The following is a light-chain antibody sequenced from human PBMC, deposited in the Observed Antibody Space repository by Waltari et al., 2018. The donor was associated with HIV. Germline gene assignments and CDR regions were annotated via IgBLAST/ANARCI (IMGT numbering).Light chain of an antibody. V-gene: IGKV1-17*01. CDR1: QCIRNA. Sequence: DIQMTQSPSSLSASVGDRLTITCRATQCIRNALGWYQQKPGEAPKRLIYAASTLQNGVSSRFSGSGSGTECTLTITSLQPEDVATYYCLQHNDYPRTFGQGTKLESK. CDR2: AAS. CDR3: LQHNDYPRT. J-gene: IGKJ2*01.